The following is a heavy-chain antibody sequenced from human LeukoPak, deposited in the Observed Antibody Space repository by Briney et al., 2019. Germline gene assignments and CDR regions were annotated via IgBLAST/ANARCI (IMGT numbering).Heavy chain of an antibody. CDR2: IYKNAIT. CDR3: ARSLRVRGVPDYMDV. V-gene: IGHV3-53*01. CDR1: GFTVSSNY. Sequence: PGGSLRLSCAASGFTVSSNYMTWVRQAPGKGLERVSVIYKNAITYYADTVKGRFTISRDNSKNMLYLQMNSLGAEDTAVYYCARSLRVRGVPDYMDVWGKGTTVTISS. J-gene: IGHJ6*03. D-gene: IGHD3-10*01.